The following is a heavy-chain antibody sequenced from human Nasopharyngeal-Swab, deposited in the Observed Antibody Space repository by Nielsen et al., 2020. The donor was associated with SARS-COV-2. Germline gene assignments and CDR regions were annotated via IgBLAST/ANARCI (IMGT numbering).Heavy chain of an antibody. Sequence: GRSLRLSCAASGFTFSSYEMNWVRQAPGKGLEWVSYISSSGSTIYYADSVKGRFTISRDNVKNSLYLQMNSLRAEDTAVYYCAPSSGWYYFDYWGQGTLVTVSS. CDR3: APSSGWYYFDY. V-gene: IGHV3-48*03. D-gene: IGHD6-19*01. J-gene: IGHJ4*02. CDR2: ISSSGSTI. CDR1: GFTFSSYE.